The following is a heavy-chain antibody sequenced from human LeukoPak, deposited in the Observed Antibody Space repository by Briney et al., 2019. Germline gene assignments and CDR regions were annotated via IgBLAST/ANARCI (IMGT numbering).Heavy chain of an antibody. CDR1: GFTFSGSW. CDR3: ARYRHLYY. D-gene: IGHD3-16*01. CDR2: INQDGGEK. J-gene: IGHJ4*02. V-gene: IGHV3-7*01. Sequence: GGSLRLSCAASGFTFSGSWMSWVRQAPGKGLEWVASINQDGGEKYSLDSVKGRFTISRDNTKSSLYLQMNSLRAEDTAMYYCARYRHLYYWGQGALVTVSS.